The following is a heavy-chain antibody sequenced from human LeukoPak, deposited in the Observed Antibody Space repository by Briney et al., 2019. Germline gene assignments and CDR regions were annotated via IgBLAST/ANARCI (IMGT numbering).Heavy chain of an antibody. V-gene: IGHV3-23*01. CDR1: GFTFSSYA. D-gene: IGHD3-10*01. CDR3: ARADTYYYGSGSSWDY. J-gene: IGHJ4*02. Sequence: GGSLRLSCAASGFTFSSYAMSWVRQAPGKGLEWVSAISGSGGSTYYADSVKGRFTISRDNSKNTLYLQINSLTAEDTAVYYCARADTYYYGSGSSWDYWGQGTLVTVSS. CDR2: ISGSGGST.